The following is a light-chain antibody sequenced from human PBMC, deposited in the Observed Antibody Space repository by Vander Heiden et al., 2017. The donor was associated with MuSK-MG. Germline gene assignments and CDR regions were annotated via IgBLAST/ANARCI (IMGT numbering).Light chain of an antibody. CDR3: SSYTSDTTLV. J-gene: IGLJ3*02. Sequence: QSALTPPASVSGSPGQSITISCTGTSSDVGGFNYVSWYQHHPGKAPILRIYDVSNRPSGVSNRFSGSKSGTTASPTISGLQADDEAYYYCSSYTSDTTLVFGGGTKLTVL. V-gene: IGLV2-14*03. CDR1: SSDVGGFNY. CDR2: DVS.